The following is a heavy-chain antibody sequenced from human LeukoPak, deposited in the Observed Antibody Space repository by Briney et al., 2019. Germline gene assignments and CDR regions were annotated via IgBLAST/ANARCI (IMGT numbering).Heavy chain of an antibody. D-gene: IGHD3-3*01. CDR2: IWYDGSNK. CDR1: GFTFSSYG. CDR3: ARDRSYDFWSGYSTPDY. Sequence: GESLRLSCAASGFTFSSYGMHWVRQAPGKGLEWVAVIWYDGSNKYYADSVKGRFTISRDNSKNTLDLQMNSLRAEDTAVYYCARDRSYDFWSGYSTPDYWGQGTLVTVSS. J-gene: IGHJ4*02. V-gene: IGHV3-33*01.